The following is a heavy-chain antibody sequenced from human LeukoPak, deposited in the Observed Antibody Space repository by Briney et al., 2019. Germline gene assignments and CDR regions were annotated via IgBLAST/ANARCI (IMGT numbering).Heavy chain of an antibody. V-gene: IGHV3-30*01. CDR3: ARAGYCSSTSCPEGGFDY. CDR2: ISYDGSNK. J-gene: IGHJ4*02. Sequence: TGGSLRLPCAASGFTFSSYAMHWVRQAPGKGLEWVAVISYDGSNKYYADSVKGRFTISRDNSKNTPYLQMNSLRAEDTAVYYCARAGYCSSTSCPEGGFDYWGQGTLVTVSS. D-gene: IGHD2-2*03. CDR1: GFTFSSYA.